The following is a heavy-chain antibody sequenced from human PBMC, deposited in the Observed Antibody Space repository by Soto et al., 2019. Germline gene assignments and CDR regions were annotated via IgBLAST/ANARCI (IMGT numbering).Heavy chain of an antibody. D-gene: IGHD2-21*01. CDR1: GGSVSSVSYY. J-gene: IGHJ4*02. Sequence: SETLSLTCTVSGGSVSSVSYYWTWIRHLPGKGLEWIGYIYYIGITNYNPSLKSRVTISPDTSKNQFSLKLTSVTAADTAVYYCARVNCGPYYFDYWGQGTLVNVSS. V-gene: IGHV4-61*01. CDR3: ARVNCGPYYFDY. CDR2: IYYIGIT.